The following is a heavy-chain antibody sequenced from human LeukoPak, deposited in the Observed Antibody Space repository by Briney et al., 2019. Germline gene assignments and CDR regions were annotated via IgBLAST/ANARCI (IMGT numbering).Heavy chain of an antibody. CDR3: ARDSGTTGEVKFDP. CDR1: GGSFSDYY. V-gene: IGHV4-34*01. D-gene: IGHD3-10*01. Sequence: SETLSLTCAVYGGSFSDYYWSWIRQPPGKGLEWIGEINRSGSTYYNPSLKSRVTISVDTSKNQFSLKLSSVTAADTAVYYCARDSGTTGEVKFDPWGQGTLVTVSS. CDR2: INRSGST. J-gene: IGHJ5*02.